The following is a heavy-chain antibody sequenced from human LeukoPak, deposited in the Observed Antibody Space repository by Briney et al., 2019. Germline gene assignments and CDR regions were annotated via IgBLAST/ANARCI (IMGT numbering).Heavy chain of an antibody. CDR3: ARVSPSHYDFWSGYSHMDV. CDR2: IKQDGSEK. Sequence: GGSLRLSCAASGFTLSSYWMSWVRQAPGKGLEWVANIKQDGSEKYYVDSVKGRFTISRDNAKNSLYLQMNSLRVEDTAVYYCARVSPSHYDFWSGYSHMDVWGQGTTVTVSS. CDR1: GFTLSSYW. D-gene: IGHD3-3*01. V-gene: IGHV3-7*01. J-gene: IGHJ6*02.